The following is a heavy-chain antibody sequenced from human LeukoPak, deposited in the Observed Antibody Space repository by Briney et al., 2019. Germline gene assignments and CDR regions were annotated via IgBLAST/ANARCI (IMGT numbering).Heavy chain of an antibody. D-gene: IGHD3-3*01. J-gene: IGHJ1*01. V-gene: IGHV3-48*01. CDR3: AGSTVWSGIFQY. Sequence: GGSLRLSCAASGFTFSYYSMTWVRQAPGKGLEWVSYIDSSSATTYYADSVKGRFIISRDNAKNALFLQINSLRAEDTAVYYCAGSTVWSGIFQYWGQGTLVTVSS. CDR2: IDSSSATT. CDR1: GFTFSYYS.